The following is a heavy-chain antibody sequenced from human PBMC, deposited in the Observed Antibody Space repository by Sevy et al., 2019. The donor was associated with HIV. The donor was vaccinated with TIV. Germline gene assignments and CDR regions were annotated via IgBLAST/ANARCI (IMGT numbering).Heavy chain of an antibody. CDR3: ASWTFRDGYNSPFDY. V-gene: IGHV4-59*01. Sequence: SETLSLACTVSGGSISSYYWSWIRQPPGKGLEWIGYIYYSGSTNYNPSLKSRVTISVDTSKNQFSLKLSSVTAADTAVYYCASWTFRDGYNSPFDYWVQGTLVTVSS. CDR1: GGSISSYY. CDR2: IYYSGST. D-gene: IGHD5-12*01. J-gene: IGHJ4*02.